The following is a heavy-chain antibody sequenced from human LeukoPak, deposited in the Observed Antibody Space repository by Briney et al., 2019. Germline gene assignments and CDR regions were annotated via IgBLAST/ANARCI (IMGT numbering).Heavy chain of an antibody. CDR3: ARGQRRYFDWYYY. Sequence: SSETLSLTCAVYGGPFSGYYWSWIRQPPRKGLEWIGEINHSGSTNYNPSLKSRVTISVDTSKNQFSLKLSSVTAADTAVYYCARGQRRYFDWYYYWGQGTLVTVSS. D-gene: IGHD3-9*01. V-gene: IGHV4-34*01. CDR1: GGPFSGYY. CDR2: INHSGST. J-gene: IGHJ4*02.